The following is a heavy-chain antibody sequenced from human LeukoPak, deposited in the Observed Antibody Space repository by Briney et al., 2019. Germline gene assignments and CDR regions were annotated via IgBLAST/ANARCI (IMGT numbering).Heavy chain of an antibody. CDR2: TYYSSKWYN. J-gene: IGHJ3*02. V-gene: IGHV6-1*01. D-gene: IGHD6-19*01. Sequence: SQTLSLTCAISGDSFSSNSAAWNWIRQSPSRGLEWLGRTYYSSKWYNDYAVSVKSRITINPDTSKNQFSLQLNSVTPEDTALYYCARGAVAVRNAFDIWGQGTMVTVSS. CDR3: ARGAVAVRNAFDI. CDR1: GDSFSSNSAA.